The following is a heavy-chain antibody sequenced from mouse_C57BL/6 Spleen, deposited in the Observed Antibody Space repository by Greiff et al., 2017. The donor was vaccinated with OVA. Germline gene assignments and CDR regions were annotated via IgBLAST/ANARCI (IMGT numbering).Heavy chain of an antibody. CDR1: GYTFTSYW. CDR3: ARGVTTVVDLDV. J-gene: IGHJ1*03. CDR2: IDPSDSET. D-gene: IGHD1-1*01. Sequence: QVQLQQPGAELVRPGSSVKLSCKASGYTFTSYWMHWVKQRPIQGLEWIGNIDPSDSETHYNQKFKDKATLTVDKSSSTAYMQLSSLTSEDSAVYYCARGVTTVVDLDVWGTGTTVTVSS. V-gene: IGHV1-52*01.